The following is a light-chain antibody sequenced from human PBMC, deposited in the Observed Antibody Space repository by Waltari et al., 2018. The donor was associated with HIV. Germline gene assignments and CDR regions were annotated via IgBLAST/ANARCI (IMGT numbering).Light chain of an antibody. V-gene: IGKV1-39*01. CDR3: QQSHSTSFT. CDR1: QSISKF. CDR2: AAS. Sequence: DIQMTQSSSSLSASVGVRATITCPASQSISKFLNWFQQKSGRAPKLLISAASRLQSGVPSRFSGSGSGTDFTLTISSLQPEDFAIYYCQQSHSTSFTFGGGTKVEIK. J-gene: IGKJ4*01.